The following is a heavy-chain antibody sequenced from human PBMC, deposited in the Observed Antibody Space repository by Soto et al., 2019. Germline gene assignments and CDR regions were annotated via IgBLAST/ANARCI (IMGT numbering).Heavy chain of an antibody. D-gene: IGHD6-6*01. CDR3: ARGKGFRLEYGSSIFDY. V-gene: IGHV3-33*01. J-gene: IGHJ4*02. CDR1: GFTFSSYG. CDR2: IWYDGSNK. Sequence: GGSLRLSCAASGFTFSSYGMHWVRQAPGKGLEWVAVIWYDGSNKYYADSVKGRFTISRDNSKNTLYLQMNSLRAEDTAVYYCARGKGFRLEYGSSIFDYWGQGTLVTVSS.